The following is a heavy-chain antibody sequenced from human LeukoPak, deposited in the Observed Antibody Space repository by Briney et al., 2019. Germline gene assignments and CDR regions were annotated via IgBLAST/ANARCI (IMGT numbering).Heavy chain of an antibody. J-gene: IGHJ4*01. D-gene: IGHD2-15*01. Sequence: SETLSLTCTVSGGSMSGDSFHWVWIRQPPGKGLEWIGSIYYSGSSFYNPSLKSRLTMSVDTSKNQFSLKLSSVTAADTARYFCARLTSTCSGGNCYQYYFDYWGRGTLVTVSS. CDR2: IYYSGSS. V-gene: IGHV4-39*01. CDR3: ARLTSTCSGGNCYQYYFDY. CDR1: GGSMSGDSFH.